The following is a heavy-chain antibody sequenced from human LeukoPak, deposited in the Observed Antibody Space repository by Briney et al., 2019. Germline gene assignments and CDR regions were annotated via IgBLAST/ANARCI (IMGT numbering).Heavy chain of an antibody. CDR3: ARDRRWFGELFTGYFDY. CDR2: ISSSGSTI. CDR1: GFTFSDYY. V-gene: IGHV3-11*01. J-gene: IGHJ4*02. Sequence: GGSLRLSCAASGFTFSDYYMSWIRQAPGKGLEWVSYISSSGSTIYYADSVKGRFTISRDNAKNSLYPQMNSLRAEDTAVYYCARDRRWFGELFTGYFDYWGQGTLVTVSS. D-gene: IGHD3-10*01.